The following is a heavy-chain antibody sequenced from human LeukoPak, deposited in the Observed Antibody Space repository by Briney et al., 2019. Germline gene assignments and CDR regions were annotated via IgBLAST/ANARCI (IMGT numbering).Heavy chain of an antibody. D-gene: IGHD1-26*01. CDR1: GYTFSSYG. CDR2: ISAYNGNT. V-gene: IGHV1-18*01. J-gene: IGHJ6*03. CDR3: ARDQYSGSYYTYYYYYMDV. Sequence: ASVKVSCKASGYTFSSYGISWVRQAPGQGLEWMGWISAYNGNTNYAQKLQGRVTMTTDTSTSTAYMELRSLRSDDTAVYYCARDQYSGSYYTYYYYYMDVWGKGTTVTVSS.